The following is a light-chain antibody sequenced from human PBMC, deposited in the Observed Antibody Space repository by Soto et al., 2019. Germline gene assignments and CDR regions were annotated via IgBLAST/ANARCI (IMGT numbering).Light chain of an antibody. CDR1: QSISSW. CDR3: QHYDGYSALT. J-gene: IGKJ4*01. Sequence: DIQMTQSPSTLSASVGDRVIITCRASQSISSWLAWYQQKPGKAPKLLIYGASSLDSGVPSRFSGSRSGTEFTLTISSPQPDDFATYYCQHYDGYSALTFGGGTKVEIK. CDR2: GAS. V-gene: IGKV1-5*03.